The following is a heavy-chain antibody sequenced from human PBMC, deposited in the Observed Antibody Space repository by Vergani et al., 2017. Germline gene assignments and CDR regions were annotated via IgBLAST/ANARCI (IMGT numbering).Heavy chain of an antibody. CDR3: AKVVVGATTDGDDFDY. J-gene: IGHJ4*02. CDR1: GGSISSYY. CDR2: IYYSGST. D-gene: IGHD1-26*01. Sequence: QVQLQESGPGLVKPSETLSLTCTVSGGSISSYYWSWIRQPPGKGLEWIGYIYYSGSTNYNPSLKSRVTISVDTSKNQFSLKLSSVTAADTAVYYCAKVVVGATTDGDDFDYWGQGTLVTVSS. V-gene: IGHV4-59*01.